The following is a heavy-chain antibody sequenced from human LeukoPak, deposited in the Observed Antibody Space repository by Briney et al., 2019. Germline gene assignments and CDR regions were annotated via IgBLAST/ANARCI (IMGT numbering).Heavy chain of an antibody. CDR3: ARRGVVIRVILVGFNKEANYFDS. CDR1: GFTFSDYS. Sequence: GGSLRLSCAASGFTFSDYSMEWVRQAPGKGLEWISYISSTSTTIYYAGSVKGRFTTSRDNAKNSLYLQMSSLRAEDTAVYFCARRGVVIRVILVGFNKEANYFDSWGQGALVTVSS. J-gene: IGHJ4*02. CDR2: ISSTSTTI. D-gene: IGHD3-22*01. V-gene: IGHV3-48*04.